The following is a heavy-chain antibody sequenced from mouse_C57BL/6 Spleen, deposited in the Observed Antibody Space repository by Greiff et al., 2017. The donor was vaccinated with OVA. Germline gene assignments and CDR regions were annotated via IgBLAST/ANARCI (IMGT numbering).Heavy chain of an antibody. D-gene: IGHD2-10*01. J-gene: IGHJ4*01. CDR2: IYPGDGDT. Sequence: QVQLQQSGAELVKPGASVKISCKASGYAFSSYWLNWVKQRPGKGLEWIGQIYPGDGDTNYNGQFKGKATLTAVKSSSTAYMQLSSLTSEDSAVYFCARSAAYSYAMDYWGQGTSVTVSS. CDR3: ARSAAYSYAMDY. CDR1: GYAFSSYW. V-gene: IGHV1-80*01.